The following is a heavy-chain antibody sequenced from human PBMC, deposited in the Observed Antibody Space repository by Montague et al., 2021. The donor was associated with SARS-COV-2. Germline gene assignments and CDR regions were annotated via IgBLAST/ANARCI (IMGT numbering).Heavy chain of an antibody. J-gene: IGHJ6*02. CDR2: TYYRSQWYN. D-gene: IGHD6-6*01. CDR3: ARMAVAPRPGAYYGMDV. Sequence: CAISGDSVSTHSGDWVWMRQSPSRGLEWLGRTYYRSQWYNDYAVSLKTRITITPDTSKNLFSLQLRSVTPDDTAVYYCARMAVAPRPGAYYGMDVWGQGTPVTVSS. V-gene: IGHV6-1*01. CDR1: GDSVSTHSGD.